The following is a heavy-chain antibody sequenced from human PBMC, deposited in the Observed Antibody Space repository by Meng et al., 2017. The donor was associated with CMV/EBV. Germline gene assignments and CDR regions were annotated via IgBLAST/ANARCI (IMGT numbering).Heavy chain of an antibody. CDR1: GYTFTSYG. CDR2: ISAYNGNT. D-gene: IGHD3-3*01. CDR3: ARDKYDFWSGYYRGYYYGMDV. Sequence: ASVTVSCKASGYTFTSYGISWVRQAPGQGLEWMGWISAYNGNTNYAQKLQGRVTMTTDTSTSTAYMELRSLRSDDTAVYYCARDKYDFWSGYYRGYYYGMDVWGQGTTVTVSS. J-gene: IGHJ6*02. V-gene: IGHV1-18*01.